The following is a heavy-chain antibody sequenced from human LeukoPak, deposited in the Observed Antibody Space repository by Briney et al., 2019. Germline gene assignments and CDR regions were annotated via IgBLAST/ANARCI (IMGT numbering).Heavy chain of an antibody. CDR2: IIPIFGTA. V-gene: IGHV1-69*05. D-gene: IGHD5-12*01. Sequence: ASVKVSCKASGGTFSSYAISWVRQAPGQGLEWMGGIIPIFGTANYAQKSQGRVTITTDESTSTAYMELSSLRSEDTAVYYCARDPSVAGYSGSELDFWGQGTLVTVSS. CDR1: GGTFSSYA. J-gene: IGHJ4*02. CDR3: ARDPSVAGYSGSELDF.